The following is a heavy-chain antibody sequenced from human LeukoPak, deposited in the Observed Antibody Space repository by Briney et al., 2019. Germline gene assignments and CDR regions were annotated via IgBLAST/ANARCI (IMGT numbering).Heavy chain of an antibody. J-gene: IGHJ4*02. CDR1: GFKVIDTW. Sequence: GGSLRLSCAVSGFKVIDTWMNWVRQDRGKGLEWVALLRSKTNGGTTDYASPVKDRFTISRDDSKNILYLQMNSLKIEDTAMYYCVTERSGAFENWGQGTLVTVSS. CDR2: LRSKTNGGTT. V-gene: IGHV3-15*01. CDR3: VTERSGAFEN. D-gene: IGHD1-1*01.